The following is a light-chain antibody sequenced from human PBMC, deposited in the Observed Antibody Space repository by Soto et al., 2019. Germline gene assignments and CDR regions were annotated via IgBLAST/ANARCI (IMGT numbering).Light chain of an antibody. Sequence: EIVMTQSPVTMSVSPGERVTLSCRASQSVSSNLAWYQQKPGQAPRLLIYGASSRATGIPDRFSGSGSGTDFTLTISRLEPEDFAVYYCQQYNNWPRTFGQGTKVDIK. V-gene: IGKV3D-15*01. J-gene: IGKJ1*01. CDR3: QQYNNWPRT. CDR2: GAS. CDR1: QSVSSN.